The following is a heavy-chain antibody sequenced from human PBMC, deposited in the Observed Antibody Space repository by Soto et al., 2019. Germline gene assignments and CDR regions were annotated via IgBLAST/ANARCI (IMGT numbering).Heavy chain of an antibody. D-gene: IGHD3-22*01. CDR1: GGSISGSAYY. V-gene: IGHV4-39*01. Sequence: PSETLSLTCTVSGGSISGSAYYWAWIRQPPGKGLEWIGSVFYGGNTYYNPSLESRVTISVDTSNNQLSLSLTSVTVADTAAYYCARHVFLGYYFDRTGYPNWFDPWGQGTPVTVSS. J-gene: IGHJ5*02. CDR3: ARHVFLGYYFDRTGYPNWFDP. CDR2: VFYGGNT.